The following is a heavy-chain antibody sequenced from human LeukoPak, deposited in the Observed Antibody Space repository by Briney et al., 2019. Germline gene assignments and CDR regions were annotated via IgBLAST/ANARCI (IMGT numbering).Heavy chain of an antibody. Sequence: AASVKVSCKASGYTFTSYAMHWVRQSPGQRLEWMGWINAGNGNTKYSQKFQGRVTITRDTSASTAYMELSSLRSEDTAVYYCARDLWVTMFYFDYWGQGTLVTVSS. CDR2: INAGNGNT. CDR1: GYTFTSYA. CDR3: ARDLWVTMFYFDY. J-gene: IGHJ4*02. V-gene: IGHV1-3*01. D-gene: IGHD3-10*02.